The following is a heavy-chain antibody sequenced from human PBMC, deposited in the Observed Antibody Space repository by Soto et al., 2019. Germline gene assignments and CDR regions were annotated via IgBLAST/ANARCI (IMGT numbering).Heavy chain of an antibody. Sequence: QVQLVESGGGVVQPGRSLRLSCVGSGFGFRIYGMHWVRQAPGKGLEWVAVISYNGTNKYYADSVRGRFTISRDNSKNTLYLQMNSLRAEDTAVYYCAKDVGPTPLNFWGQGTLATVSS. CDR3: AKDVGPTPLNF. CDR1: GFGFRIYG. V-gene: IGHV3-30*18. CDR2: ISYNGTNK. D-gene: IGHD1-26*01. J-gene: IGHJ4*02.